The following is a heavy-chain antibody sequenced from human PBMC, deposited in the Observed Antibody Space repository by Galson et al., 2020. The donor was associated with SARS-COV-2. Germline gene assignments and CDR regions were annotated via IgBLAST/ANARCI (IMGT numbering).Heavy chain of an antibody. Sequence: SETLSLTCTVSGGHIASYYGSWVRQPPGQGQEWIGYIYYTGESTKSNPSLSSRVTMSMAASTNQFSLKLNSVTAADTAVYYCARGDYSSTHFPYYYMDVWGKGTTVTVSS. V-gene: IGHV4-59*01. CDR2: IYYTGEST. CDR1: GGHIASYY. CDR3: ARGDYSSTHFPYYYMDV. D-gene: IGHD2-2*01. J-gene: IGHJ6*03.